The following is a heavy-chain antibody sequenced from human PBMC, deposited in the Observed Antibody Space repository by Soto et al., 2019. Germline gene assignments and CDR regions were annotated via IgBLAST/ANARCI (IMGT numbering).Heavy chain of an antibody. CDR3: ARQIVVVVAATRYNWFDP. J-gene: IGHJ5*02. V-gene: IGHV3-33*01. Sequence: GGSLRLSCAASGFTFSSYGMHWVRQAPGKGLEWVAVIWYDGSNKYYADSVKGRFTISRDNSKNTLYLQMNSLRAEDTAVYYCARQIVVVVAATRYNWFDPWGQGTLVTVSS. D-gene: IGHD2-15*01. CDR2: IWYDGSNK. CDR1: GFTFSSYG.